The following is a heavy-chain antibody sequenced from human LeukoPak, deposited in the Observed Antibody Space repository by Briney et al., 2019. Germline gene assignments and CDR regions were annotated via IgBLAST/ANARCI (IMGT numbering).Heavy chain of an antibody. V-gene: IGHV4-4*07. CDR2: IYTSGST. D-gene: IGHD5-24*01. Sequence: SETLSLTCSVSGGSMISYYWAWIRQPAGKGLEWIGLIYTSGSTDYNPSLKSRVTMSLDTSKKQFSLQLNSVTAADTAVYYCARARDAYKNRGLYFFDYWGQGSLVTVSS. CDR3: ARARDAYKNRGLYFFDY. CDR1: GGSMISYY. J-gene: IGHJ4*02.